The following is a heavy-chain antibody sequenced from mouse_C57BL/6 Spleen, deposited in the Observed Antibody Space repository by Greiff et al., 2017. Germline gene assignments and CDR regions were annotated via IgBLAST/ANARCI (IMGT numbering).Heavy chain of an antibody. Sequence: QVQLQQPGAELVKPGASVKLSCKASGYTFTSYWMQWVKQRPGQGLEWIGEIDPSDSNTNYNQKFKGKATLTVDTSSSTAYMQLSSLTSEDSAVYYCARRATIFDYWGQGTTLTVSS. V-gene: IGHV1-50*01. CDR1: GYTFTSYW. CDR3: ARRATIFDY. CDR2: IDPSDSNT. J-gene: IGHJ2*01. D-gene: IGHD3-1*01.